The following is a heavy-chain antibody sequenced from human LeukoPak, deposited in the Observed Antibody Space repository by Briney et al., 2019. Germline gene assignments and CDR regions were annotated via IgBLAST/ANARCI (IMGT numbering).Heavy chain of an antibody. V-gene: IGHV3-30*19. CDR2: ISYDGSNK. CDR3: ARGRDYYDSSGLDY. J-gene: IGHJ4*02. Sequence: GGSLRLSCAASGFTFSSYGMHWVRQAPGKGLEWVAVISYDGSNKYYADSVKGRFTISRDNSKNTLYLQMNSLRAEDTAVYYCARGRDYYDSSGLDYWGQGTLVTVSS. D-gene: IGHD3-22*01. CDR1: GFTFSSYG.